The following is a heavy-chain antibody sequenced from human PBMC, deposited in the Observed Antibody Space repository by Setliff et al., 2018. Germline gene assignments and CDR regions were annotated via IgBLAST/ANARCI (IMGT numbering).Heavy chain of an antibody. CDR2: IIPIFGTA. V-gene: IGHV1-69*13. D-gene: IGHD6-13*01. Sequence: VASVKVSCKASGGTFSSYAISWVRQAPGQGLEWMGGIIPIFGTANYAQKFQGRVTITADESTSTAYMELSSLRSEDTAVYYCARPTPGYSSSWFADWGQGTLVTVSS. J-gene: IGHJ4*02. CDR3: ARPTPGYSSSWFAD. CDR1: GGTFSSYA.